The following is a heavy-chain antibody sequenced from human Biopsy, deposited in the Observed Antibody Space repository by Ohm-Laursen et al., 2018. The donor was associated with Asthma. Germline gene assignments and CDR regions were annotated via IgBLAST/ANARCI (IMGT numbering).Heavy chain of an antibody. CDR3: AGGYSLEWDFHF. V-gene: IGHV3-30*03. CDR2: MSYDGSTE. Sequence: SLRLSCAASGFTFSCYGMHWVRQAPGKGLEWVAVMSYDGSTEYYADSVKGRFTISRDNSKNTVYLQMNSLRVADTSVYYCAGGYSLEWDFHFWGQGILVTVSS. CDR1: GFTFSCYG. J-gene: IGHJ4*01. D-gene: IGHD5-18*01.